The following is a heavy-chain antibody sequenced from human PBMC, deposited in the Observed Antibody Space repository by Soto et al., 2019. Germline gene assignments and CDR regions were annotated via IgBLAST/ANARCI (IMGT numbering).Heavy chain of an antibody. D-gene: IGHD3-3*01. CDR3: ARDADFWSGPDY. J-gene: IGHJ4*02. Sequence: GASVKVSCKASGYTFTNYYVHWVRQAPGQGLEWMGMINPGGGTTPYAQKFQGRLTMTRDTSTSTVYMELSSLRSEDTAVYYCARDADFWSGPDYWGQGTLVTVSS. CDR2: INPGGGTT. CDR1: GYTFTNYY. V-gene: IGHV1-46*01.